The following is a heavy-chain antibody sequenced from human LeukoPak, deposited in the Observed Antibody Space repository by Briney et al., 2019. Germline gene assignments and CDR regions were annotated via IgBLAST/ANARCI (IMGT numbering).Heavy chain of an antibody. D-gene: IGHD6-19*01. J-gene: IGHJ3*02. CDR2: TYYTSKWYD. CDR1: GDRVSSNSAA. Sequence: SQTLSLTCAISGDRVSSNSAAWNWIRQSPSRGLEWLGRTYYTSKWYDDYAVSVKSRININPDTSKNQFSLQLNSVTPEDTAVYYCARFPTQKHSRGWHLDAFDIWGQGTMVTVSS. CDR3: ARFPTQKHSRGWHLDAFDI. V-gene: IGHV6-1*01.